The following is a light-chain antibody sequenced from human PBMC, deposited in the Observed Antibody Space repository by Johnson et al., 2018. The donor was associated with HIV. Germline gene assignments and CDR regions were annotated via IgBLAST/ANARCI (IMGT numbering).Light chain of an antibody. CDR1: SSNIGNNY. Sequence: QSVLTQPPSVSAAPGQKVTISCSGSSSNIGNNYVSWYQQFPGTAPKLLIYENNKRPSGIPDRFSGSKSGTSATLGITGLQTGDEADYYCGTWVSSLSAAFGTGTKVTVL. CDR2: ENN. V-gene: IGLV1-51*02. J-gene: IGLJ1*01. CDR3: GTWVSSLSAA.